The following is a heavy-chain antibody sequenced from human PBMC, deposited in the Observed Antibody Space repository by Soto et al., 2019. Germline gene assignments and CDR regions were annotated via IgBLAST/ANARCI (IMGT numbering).Heavy chain of an antibody. D-gene: IGHD3-22*01. CDR2: IIPIFGTA. J-gene: IGHJ4*02. CDR1: GGTFSSYA. V-gene: IGHV1-69*13. CDR3: ARSRTPLDSSRYYFDY. Sequence: ASVKVSCKASGGTFSSYAISWVRQAPGQGLEWMGGIIPIFGTANYAQKFQGRVTITADESTSTAYMELSSLRSEDTAVYYCARSRTPLDSSRYYFDYWGQGTLVTVSS.